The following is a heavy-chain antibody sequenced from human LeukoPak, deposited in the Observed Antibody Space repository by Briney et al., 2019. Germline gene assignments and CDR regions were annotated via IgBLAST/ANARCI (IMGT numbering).Heavy chain of an antibody. D-gene: IGHD4-17*01. CDR3: ARETTHDYGDYVPFDY. CDR2: MNPNSGNT. CDR1: GYTFTSYD. V-gene: IGHV1-8*02. Sequence: ASVKVSCKASGYTFTSYDINWVRQATGQGLEWMGWMNPNSGNTSYAQKFQGRVTMTRDTSTSTVYMELSSLRSEDTAVYYCARETTHDYGDYVPFDYWGQGTLVTVSS. J-gene: IGHJ4*02.